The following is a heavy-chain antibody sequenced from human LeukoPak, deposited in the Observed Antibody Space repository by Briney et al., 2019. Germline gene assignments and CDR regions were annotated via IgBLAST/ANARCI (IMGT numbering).Heavy chain of an antibody. CDR3: ARGGRGYSFAQADY. CDR2: ISSTGSNI. J-gene: IGHJ4*02. CDR1: AFTFSSYE. V-gene: IGHV3-48*03. D-gene: IGHD5-18*01. Sequence: GGSLRLSCAASAFTFSSYEMNWVRQAPGKGLEWVSYISSTGSNIYYSDSVKGRFTIPRDNAKNSLYLQMNSVRAEDTAVYYCARGGRGYSFAQADYWGQGTLVTVSS.